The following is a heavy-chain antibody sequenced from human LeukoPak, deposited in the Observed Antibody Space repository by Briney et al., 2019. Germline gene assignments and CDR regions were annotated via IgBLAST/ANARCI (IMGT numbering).Heavy chain of an antibody. CDR3: ARITKASWDIVVVPAENWFDP. CDR2: INPNSGGT. J-gene: IGHJ5*02. V-gene: IGHV1-2*02. CDR1: GYTFTGYY. Sequence: ASVKVSCKASGYTFTGYYMHWVRQAPGQGLEWMGWINPNSGGTNYAQKFQGRVTMTRDTSISTAYMELSRLRSDDTAVYYCARITKASWDIVVVPAENWFDPWGQGTLVTVSS. D-gene: IGHD2-2*01.